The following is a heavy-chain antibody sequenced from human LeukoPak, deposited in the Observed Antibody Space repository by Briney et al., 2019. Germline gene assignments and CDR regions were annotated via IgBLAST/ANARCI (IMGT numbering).Heavy chain of an antibody. D-gene: IGHD5-12*01. V-gene: IGHV1-69*05. CDR2: IIPIFGTA. CDR3: ARGPYHVATGPPFDY. Sequence: ALVKVSCKASGGTFSSYAISWVRQAPGQGLEWMGRIIPIFGTANYAQKFQGRVTITTDESTSTAYMELSSLRSEDTAVYYCARGPYHVATGPPFDYWGQGTLVTVSS. CDR1: GGTFSSYA. J-gene: IGHJ4*02.